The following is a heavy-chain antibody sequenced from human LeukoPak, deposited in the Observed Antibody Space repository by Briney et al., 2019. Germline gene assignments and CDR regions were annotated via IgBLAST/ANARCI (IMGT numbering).Heavy chain of an antibody. D-gene: IGHD3-16*02. J-gene: IGHJ4*02. CDR1: GFTFNSFA. CDR2: ISGGDGSS. Sequence: GGSLRLSCAASGFTFNSFAMNWVRQAPGKGLEWVSSISGGDGSSHYADFVKGRFTISRDNSKNTLHLQMNSLRAEDTAVYYCAKSLGVGGYTRYKGFDQWGQGTLVTVFS. CDR3: AKSLGVGGYTRYKGFDQ. V-gene: IGHV3-23*01.